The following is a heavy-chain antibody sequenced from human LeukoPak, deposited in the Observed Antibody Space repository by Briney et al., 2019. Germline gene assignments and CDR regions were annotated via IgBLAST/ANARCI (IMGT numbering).Heavy chain of an antibody. Sequence: PSETLSLTCTVSGGSISSYYWSWIRQSPGKGLEWIGFIYYSGTTTYNPSLKGRVTISLDTSKNKFSLKLSSVTAGDTAVYYCARDKKGTSCYDYWGQGTLVTVSS. J-gene: IGHJ4*02. CDR3: ARDKKGTSCYDY. V-gene: IGHV4-59*01. D-gene: IGHD2-2*01. CDR2: IYYSGTT. CDR1: GGSISSYY.